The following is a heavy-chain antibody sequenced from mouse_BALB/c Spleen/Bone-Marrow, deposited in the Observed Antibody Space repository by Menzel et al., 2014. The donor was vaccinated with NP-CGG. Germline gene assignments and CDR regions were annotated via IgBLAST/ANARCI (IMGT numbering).Heavy chain of an antibody. CDR2: ISSGGSST. V-gene: IGHV5-6*01. J-gene: IGHJ2*01. CDR1: GFTFSSYG. D-gene: IGHD4-1*01. Sequence: EVKLMESGGDLVKPGGSLKLSCAASGFTFSSYGMSWVRQTPDKRLEWVANISSGGSSTYYPDSVKGRFTISRDNPKNTQYLQMSSVKSEDTTMYYCARQDLENWDDWGQGTTLTVSS. CDR3: ARQDLENWDD.